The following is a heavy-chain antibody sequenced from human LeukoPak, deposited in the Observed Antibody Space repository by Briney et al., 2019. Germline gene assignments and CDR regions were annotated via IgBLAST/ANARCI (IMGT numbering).Heavy chain of an antibody. J-gene: IGHJ1*01. CDR1: GFTFNNYA. CDR2: IKKDGSEK. Sequence: TGGSLRLSCAASGFTFNNYAMSWVRQAPGKGLEWVANIKKDGSEKYYADSVKGRFTISRDNAKKSLYLQMSSLRAEDTAVYYCADGYGLFHHCGQGTLVTVAS. CDR3: ADGYGLFHH. D-gene: IGHD5-24*01. V-gene: IGHV3-7*01.